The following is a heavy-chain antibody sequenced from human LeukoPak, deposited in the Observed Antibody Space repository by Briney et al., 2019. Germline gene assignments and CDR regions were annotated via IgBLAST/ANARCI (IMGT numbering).Heavy chain of an antibody. D-gene: IGHD5-12*01. J-gene: IGHJ4*02. CDR2: IIPIFGTA. CDR3: AREPIVSGYAYYFDY. CDR1: GGTFSSYA. Sequence: SVKVSCKASGGTFSSYAISWVRQAPGQGLEWMGGIIPIFGTANYAQKFQGRVTITTDESTSTAYMELSSLRSEDAAVYYCAREPIVSGYAYYFDYWGQGTLVTVSS. V-gene: IGHV1-69*05.